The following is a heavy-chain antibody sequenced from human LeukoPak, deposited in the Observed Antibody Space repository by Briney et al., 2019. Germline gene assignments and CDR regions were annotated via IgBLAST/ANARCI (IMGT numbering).Heavy chain of an antibody. J-gene: IGHJ4*02. D-gene: IGHD6-13*01. CDR3: GSGHSRRYSHF. V-gene: IGHV4-59*08. Sequence: SGTLSLTCAVSGGSMYSYYWRWIRQPPGKGLEWIGDIYHGGNSNFIASYNPSLKSRVTISVDTSKSQFSMRLTSVTAADRAVYYCGSGHSRRYSHFWGKGTLVTVS. CDR2: IYHGGNS. CDR1: GGSMYSYY.